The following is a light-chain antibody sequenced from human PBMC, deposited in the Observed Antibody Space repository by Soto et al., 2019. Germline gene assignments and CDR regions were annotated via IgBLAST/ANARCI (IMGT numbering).Light chain of an antibody. Sequence: QSALTQPASVSGSPGQSITLSCTGTSSDIGGYDYVSWYQRHPGKAPKLLLYDVNNRPSGVSNRFSGSKSGNTASLTISGLEAEDEADYYCTSYASGSSHVVFGGGTKLTVL. J-gene: IGLJ2*01. V-gene: IGLV2-14*01. CDR3: TSYASGSSHVV. CDR2: DVN. CDR1: SSDIGGYDY.